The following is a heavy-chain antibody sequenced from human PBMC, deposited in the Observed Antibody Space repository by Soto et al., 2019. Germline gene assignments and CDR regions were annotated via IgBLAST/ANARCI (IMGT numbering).Heavy chain of an antibody. CDR1: GGSFSGYY. CDR2: INHSGST. J-gene: IGHJ3*02. D-gene: IGHD3-10*01. CDR3: ARHPRLWSGAFDI. Sequence: QVQLQQWGAGLLKPSETLSLTCAVYGGSFSGYYWSWIRQPPGKGLEWIGEINHSGSTNYNPSLKSRVTISVDTSKNQCSLKLSSVTAADTAVYYCARHPRLWSGAFDIWGQGTMVTVSS. V-gene: IGHV4-34*01.